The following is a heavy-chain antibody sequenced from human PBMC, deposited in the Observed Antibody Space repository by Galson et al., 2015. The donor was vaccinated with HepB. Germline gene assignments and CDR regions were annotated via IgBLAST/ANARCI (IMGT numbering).Heavy chain of an antibody. CDR3: ARATKGGYCSGGSCYTTRFDH. D-gene: IGHD2-15*01. CDR1: GYTFTSYA. V-gene: IGHV1-3*01. Sequence: SVKVSCKASGYTFTSYAMHWVRQAPGQRLEWMGWINAGNGNTKYSQKFQGRVTITRDTSASTAYMELSSLRSEDTAVYYCARATKGGYCSGGSCYTTRFDHWGQGTLVTVSS. J-gene: IGHJ5*02. CDR2: INAGNGNT.